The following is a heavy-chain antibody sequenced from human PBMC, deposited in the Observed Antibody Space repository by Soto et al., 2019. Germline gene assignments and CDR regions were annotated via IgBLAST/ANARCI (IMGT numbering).Heavy chain of an antibody. CDR3: ARFRGSYGMDV. D-gene: IGHD3-10*01. CDR2: IIPILGIP. CDR1: GGTFSCYT. Sequence: QVQLVQSGAEVKKPGSSVKVSCKASGGTFSCYTISWVRQAPGQGLEWMGRIIPILGIPNYAQKFQGRVTITADKSTSTAYMELSSLRSEDTAVYYCARFRGSYGMDVWGQGTTVTVSS. V-gene: IGHV1-69*02. J-gene: IGHJ6*02.